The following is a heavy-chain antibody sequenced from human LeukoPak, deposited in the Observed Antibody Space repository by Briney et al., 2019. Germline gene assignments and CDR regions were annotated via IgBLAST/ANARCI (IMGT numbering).Heavy chain of an antibody. Sequence: SETLSLTCTVSGGSIFSYYWNWIRQPPGKGLEWIGYIYPNGITSYNPSLRSRGTISIATSKNQFSLRLRSVTAAETAIYYCARRAYYDTSGYYPTSGYFYLWGRGTLVTVSS. D-gene: IGHD3-22*01. CDR3: ARRAYYDTSGYYPTSGYFYL. CDR1: GGSIFSYY. CDR2: IYPNGIT. J-gene: IGHJ2*01. V-gene: IGHV4-4*08.